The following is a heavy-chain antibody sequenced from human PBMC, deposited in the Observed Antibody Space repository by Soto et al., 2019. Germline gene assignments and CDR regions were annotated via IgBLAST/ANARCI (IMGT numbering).Heavy chain of an antibody. Sequence: GGFLRLSCAASGFTFSSYSMNWVRQAPGKGLEWVSYISSSSSTIYYADSVKGRFTISRDNAKNSLYLQMNSLRAEDTAVYYCAKTYSYDSSGYYYPWYFDLWGRGTLVNVSS. D-gene: IGHD3-22*01. J-gene: IGHJ2*01. CDR3: AKTYSYDSSGYYYPWYFDL. CDR2: ISSSSSTI. V-gene: IGHV3-48*01. CDR1: GFTFSSYS.